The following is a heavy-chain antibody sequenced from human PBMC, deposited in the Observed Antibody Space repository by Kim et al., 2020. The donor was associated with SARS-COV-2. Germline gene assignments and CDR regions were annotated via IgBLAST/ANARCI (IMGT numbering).Heavy chain of an antibody. CDR2: ISSSSSYI. J-gene: IGHJ4*02. CDR3: ARETNGDYGLIDY. V-gene: IGHV3-21*01. D-gene: IGHD4-17*01. Sequence: GGSLRLSCAASGFTFSSYSMNWVRQAPGKGLEWVSSISSSSSYIYYADSVKGRFTISRDNAKNSLYLQMNSLRAEDTAVYYCARETNGDYGLIDYWGQGTLVTVSS. CDR1: GFTFSSYS.